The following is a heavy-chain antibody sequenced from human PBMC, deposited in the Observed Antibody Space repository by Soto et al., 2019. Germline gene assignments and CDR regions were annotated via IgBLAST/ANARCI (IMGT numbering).Heavy chain of an antibody. CDR3: AKDLEGYCSGGSCYSSEYFQH. CDR2: ISGSGGST. CDR1: GFTFSSYA. D-gene: IGHD2-15*01. J-gene: IGHJ1*01. Sequence: GGSLRLSCAASGFTFSSYAMSWVRQAPGKGLEWVSAISGSGGSTYYADSVKGRFTISRDNSKNTLYLQMNSLRAEDTAVYYCAKDLEGYCSGGSCYSSEYFQHWGQGTLVTVSS. V-gene: IGHV3-23*01.